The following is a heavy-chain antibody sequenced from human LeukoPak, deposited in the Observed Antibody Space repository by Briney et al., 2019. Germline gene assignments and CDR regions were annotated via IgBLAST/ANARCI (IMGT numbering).Heavy chain of an antibody. CDR1: GFTFSSYG. CDR2: ISYDGSNK. V-gene: IGHV3-30*18. D-gene: IGHD3-10*01. Sequence: GRSLRLSCAASGFTFSSYGMHWVRQAPGKGLEWVAVISYDGSNKYYADSVKGRFTISRDNSKNTLYLQMNSLRAEDTAVYYCAKGSITMVRGVILEDAFDIWGQGTMVTVSS. CDR3: AKGSITMVRGVILEDAFDI. J-gene: IGHJ3*02.